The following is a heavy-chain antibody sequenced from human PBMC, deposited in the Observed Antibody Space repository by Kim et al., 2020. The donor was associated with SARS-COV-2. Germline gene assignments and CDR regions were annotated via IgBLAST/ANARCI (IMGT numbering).Heavy chain of an antibody. V-gene: IGHV4-34*01. Sequence: NPSLKSRVTISVDTSKNQFSLKLSSVTAADTSVYYCARESVSSGWYPFDYWGQGTLVTVSS. CDR3: ARESVSSGWYPFDY. D-gene: IGHD6-19*01. J-gene: IGHJ4*02.